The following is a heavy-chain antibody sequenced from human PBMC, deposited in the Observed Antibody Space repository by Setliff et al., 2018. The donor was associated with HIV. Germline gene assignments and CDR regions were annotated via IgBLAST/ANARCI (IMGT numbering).Heavy chain of an antibody. D-gene: IGHD3-10*01. Sequence: TLSLTCTVSGGPSGSLTSTSYYWGWIRQPPGRGLEWIGSIYLGGTTYYNPSLKSRITISIPTSRNQFSLKVTSVTAADTAVYYCARASGAWPYYHYYMDVWGKGTTVTVSS. CDR2: IYLGGTT. V-gene: IGHV4-39*07. CDR3: ARASGAWPYYHYYMDV. J-gene: IGHJ6*03. CDR1: GGPSGSLTSTSYY.